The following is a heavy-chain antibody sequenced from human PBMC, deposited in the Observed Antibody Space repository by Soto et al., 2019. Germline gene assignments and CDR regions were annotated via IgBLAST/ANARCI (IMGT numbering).Heavy chain of an antibody. V-gene: IGHV3-33*01. CDR2: IWYDGSNK. J-gene: IGHJ4*02. Sequence: QVQLVESGGGVVQPGRSLRLSCAASGFTFSSYGMHWVRQAPGKGLEWEAVIWYDGSNKYYADSVKGRFTISRDNSKNTLYLQMNSLRAEDTAVYYCARDSSPYCSGGSCYFEDYWGQGTLVTVSS. CDR1: GFTFSSYG. CDR3: ARDSSPYCSGGSCYFEDY. D-gene: IGHD2-15*01.